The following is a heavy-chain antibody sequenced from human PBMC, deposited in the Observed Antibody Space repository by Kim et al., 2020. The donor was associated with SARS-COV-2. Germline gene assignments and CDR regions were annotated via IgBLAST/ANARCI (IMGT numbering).Heavy chain of an antibody. Sequence: GGSLRLSCAASGFTFSSYAMSWVRQAPGKGLEWVSAISGSGGSTYYADSVKGRFTISRDNSKNTLYLQMNSLRAEDTAVYYCAKVRVAAAGTAFHYYYGMDVWGQGTTVTVSS. CDR3: AKVRVAAAGTAFHYYYGMDV. V-gene: IGHV3-23*01. J-gene: IGHJ6*02. CDR2: ISGSGGST. CDR1: GFTFSSYA. D-gene: IGHD6-13*01.